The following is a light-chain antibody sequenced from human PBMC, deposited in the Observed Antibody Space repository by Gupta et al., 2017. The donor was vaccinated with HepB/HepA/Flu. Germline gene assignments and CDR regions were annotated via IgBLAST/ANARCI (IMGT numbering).Light chain of an antibody. V-gene: IGKV1-9*01. Sequence: DVHLTQSPSFLSASVGDRVSITCRASQDIGNHLAWYQVKPGKAPILLIYSASTLQTGVPSRFSGSCSGTDITLTISILHTKDFSTYCCQYLENSPYTFGRGTKLEIK. CDR3: QYLENSPYT. CDR1: QDIGNH. CDR2: SAS. J-gene: IGKJ2*01.